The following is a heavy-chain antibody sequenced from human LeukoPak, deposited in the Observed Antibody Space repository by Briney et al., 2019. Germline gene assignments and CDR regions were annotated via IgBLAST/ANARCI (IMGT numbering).Heavy chain of an antibody. V-gene: IGHV3-53*01. Sequence: GGSLRLSCAASVFTLRGYAMRWGRQAPGKGLEWVSVIYSGGSTYYADSVKGRFTISRDNSKNTLYLQMNSLRAEDTAVYYCARVGAVRSDKWRWLEFYYFDYWGQGTLVTVSS. J-gene: IGHJ4*02. CDR3: ARVGAVRSDKWRWLEFYYFDY. CDR2: IYSGGST. CDR1: VFTLRGYA. D-gene: IGHD5-24*01.